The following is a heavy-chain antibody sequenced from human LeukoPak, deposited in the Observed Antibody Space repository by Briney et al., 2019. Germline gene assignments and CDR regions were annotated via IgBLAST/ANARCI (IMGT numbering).Heavy chain of an antibody. V-gene: IGHV3-7*03. J-gene: IGHJ4*02. CDR1: AFIFSGHW. D-gene: IGHD6-25*01. Sequence: PGGSLRLSCEGSAFIFSGHWMNWVRQAPGKGLGWVASIKEDGSERQYVDSVKGRFSISRDNTKGSLFLQLNSLRAEDTAVYYCARQGTYSSAIGMGYWGQGTLVTVSS. CDR3: ARQGTYSSAIGMGY. CDR2: IKEDGSER.